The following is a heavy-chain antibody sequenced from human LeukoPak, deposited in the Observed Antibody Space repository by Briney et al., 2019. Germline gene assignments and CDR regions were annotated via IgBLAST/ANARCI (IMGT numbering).Heavy chain of an antibody. CDR3: ARGGRLFGPSFDY. D-gene: IGHD3-22*01. CDR1: GGSISSYY. CDR2: IYYSGST. Sequence: SETLSLTCTVSGGSISSYYWSWIRQPPGKGLEWIGYIYYSGSTNYNPSLKSRVTISVDTSKNQFSLKLSSVTAADTAVYYCARGGRLFGPSFDYWGQGTLVTVSS. V-gene: IGHV4-59*01. J-gene: IGHJ4*02.